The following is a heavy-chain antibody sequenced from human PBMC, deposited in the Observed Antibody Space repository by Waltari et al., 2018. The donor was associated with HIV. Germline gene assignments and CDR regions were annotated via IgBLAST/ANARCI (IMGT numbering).Heavy chain of an antibody. D-gene: IGHD3-3*01. CDR1: GGSISSYY. CDR2: IYYSGST. Sequence: QVQLQESGPGLVKPSETLSLTCTVSGGSISSYYWSWIRQPPGKGLEWIGYIYYSGSTNYNPSLKSRVTISVDTSKNQFSLKLSSVTAADTAVYYCARISTYYDFWSGYSPSHYMDVWGKGTTVTVSS. V-gene: IGHV4-59*01. CDR3: ARISTYYDFWSGYSPSHYMDV. J-gene: IGHJ6*03.